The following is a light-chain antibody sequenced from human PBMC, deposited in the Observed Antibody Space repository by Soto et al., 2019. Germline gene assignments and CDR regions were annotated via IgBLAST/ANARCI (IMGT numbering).Light chain of an antibody. CDR1: QSVPNNY. CDR3: QQYHSSPRT. CDR2: GAS. Sequence: EIVLTQSEGTLSLSPGERATLSCRASQSVPNNYLAWYQKKPGRAPRLVIYGASTRASDVPGRFSGSGSGTDFTLAISRLEPEDFAVYYCQQYHSSPRTFGQGTKVEIK. J-gene: IGKJ1*01. V-gene: IGKV3-20*01.